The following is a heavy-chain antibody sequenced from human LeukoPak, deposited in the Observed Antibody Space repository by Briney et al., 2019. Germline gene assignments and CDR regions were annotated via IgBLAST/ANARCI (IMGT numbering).Heavy chain of an antibody. D-gene: IGHD4-23*01. CDR2: MKEDGSEI. Sequence: GGSLRLSCAASGFTFSKYWMTWVRQAPGKGLEWVANMKEDGSEIYYVDSVKGRFTISRDNAKNSLFLQMNSLRAEDTAVYHCARALYGGNSNFNYWGQGTLVTVSS. CDR1: GFTFSKYW. CDR3: ARALYGGNSNFNY. J-gene: IGHJ4*02. V-gene: IGHV3-7*01.